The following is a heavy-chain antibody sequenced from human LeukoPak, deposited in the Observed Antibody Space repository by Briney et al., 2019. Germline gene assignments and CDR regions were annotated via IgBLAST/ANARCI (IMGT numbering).Heavy chain of an antibody. J-gene: IGHJ4*02. CDR3: AKNPPRSGYYYGSGSYYIDY. D-gene: IGHD3-10*01. V-gene: IGHV3-11*01. Sequence: GGSLRLSCAASGFTFSDYYMSWISQATGKGLEWVSYISSSGSTTNYADSVKGRFTISRDNAKSSLYLQMNSLRAEDTAVYYCAKNPPRSGYYYGSGSYYIDYWGQGTLVTVSS. CDR1: GFTFSDYY. CDR2: ISSSGSTT.